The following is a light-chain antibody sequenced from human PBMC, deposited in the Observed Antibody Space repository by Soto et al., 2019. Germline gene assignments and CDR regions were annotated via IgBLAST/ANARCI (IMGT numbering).Light chain of an antibody. CDR3: AAWDDSLTGHFV. V-gene: IGLV1-47*01. Sequence: SVLTQAPSASGAPGQRVAISCSGSSSNIGNNFVYWYQQLPGTAPKLLIYRSNQRRSGVPDRFSGSKSGTSASLAISGLRSDDEADYYCAAWDDSLTGHFVFGAGTKGTV. CDR1: SSNIGNNF. J-gene: IGLJ1*01. CDR2: RSN.